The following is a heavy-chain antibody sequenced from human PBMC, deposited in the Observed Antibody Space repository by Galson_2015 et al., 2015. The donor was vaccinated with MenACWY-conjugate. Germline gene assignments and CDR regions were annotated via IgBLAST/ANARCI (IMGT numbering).Heavy chain of an antibody. D-gene: IGHD1-26*01. CDR1: GFTFSTYW. V-gene: IGHV3-74*01. Sequence: SLRLSRAASGFTFSTYWMYWVRQAPGKGLVWVSRINSDGRSTSYADSVKGRFTISGDNAKNTLYLQMNSLRAEDTAVYYCARLGGNYRTTSHFDYWGQGTLVTVSS. J-gene: IGHJ4*02. CDR3: ARLGGNYRTTSHFDY. CDR2: INSDGRST.